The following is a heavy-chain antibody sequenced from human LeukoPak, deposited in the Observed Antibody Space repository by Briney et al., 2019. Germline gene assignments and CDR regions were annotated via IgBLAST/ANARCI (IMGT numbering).Heavy chain of an antibody. J-gene: IGHJ5*02. CDR1: GFTVSSDY. V-gene: IGHV3-53*05. CDR2: IYSGGST. CDR3: ARNWFDP. Sequence: GGSLRLSCPASGFTVSSDYMSWVRQAPGKGLEWVSVIYSGGSTYYADSVKGRFTISRDKSKNTVYLQMNSLRFEDTAMYYCARNWFDPWGQGTLVTVSS.